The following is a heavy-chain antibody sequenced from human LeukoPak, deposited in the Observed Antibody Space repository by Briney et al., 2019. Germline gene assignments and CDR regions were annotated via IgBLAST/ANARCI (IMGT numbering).Heavy chain of an antibody. CDR2: ISYDGSNK. CDR1: GFTFSSYA. V-gene: IGHV3-30-3*01. CDR3: ARDPAETVTTLYFQH. J-gene: IGHJ1*01. D-gene: IGHD4-17*01. Sequence: GGPLRLSCAASGFTFSSYAMHWVRQAPGKGLEWVAVISYDGSNKYYADSVKGRFTISRDNSKNTLYLQMNSLRAEDTVVYYCARDPAETVTTLYFQHWGQGTLVTVSS.